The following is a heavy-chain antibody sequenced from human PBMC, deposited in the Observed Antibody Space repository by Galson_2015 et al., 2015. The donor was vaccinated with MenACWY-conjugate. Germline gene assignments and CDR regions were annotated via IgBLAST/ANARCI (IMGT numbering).Heavy chain of an antibody. J-gene: IGHJ6*03. Sequence: SVKVSCKASGNSFTVYYFHWVRQAPGQGLEWMGRINPNSGGGNYAQKFRGRVTMTRDTSVSTTYMELNRLTPDDTAVYYCARREGQLVRGDYHYYMDVWGKGTAVTVSS. CDR3: ARREGQLVRGDYHYYMDV. CDR1: GNSFTVYY. CDR2: INPNSGGG. V-gene: IGHV1-2*06. D-gene: IGHD6-6*01.